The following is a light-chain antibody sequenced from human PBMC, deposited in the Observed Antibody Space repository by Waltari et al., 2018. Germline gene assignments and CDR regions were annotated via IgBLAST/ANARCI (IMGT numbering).Light chain of an antibody. CDR2: GTA. J-gene: IGKJ1*01. CDR3: QQYDYWPGT. V-gene: IGKV3D-15*01. Sequence: IVMTQTPATLSLSPGERATLPCRASQSVRSTFAWFQQKAGQPPRLLIYGTATRATGVPARFTGSGSGTEFSLTISSLQPEDFSTYYCQQYDYWPGTFGQGTRVETK. CDR1: QSVRST.